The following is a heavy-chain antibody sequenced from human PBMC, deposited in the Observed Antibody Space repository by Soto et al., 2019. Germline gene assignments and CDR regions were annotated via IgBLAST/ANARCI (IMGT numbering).Heavy chain of an antibody. V-gene: IGHV1-69*01. D-gene: IGHD5-18*01. Sequence: QVQLVQSGAEVKKPGSSVKVSCKASGGTFSSYAISWVRQAPGQGLEWMGGIIPIFGTANYAQKFQGRVTITADDSTRTAYMELSSLRSEDTAVYYCARDRDTAMLGAGPFDYWGQGPLVTVSS. CDR1: GGTFSSYA. CDR3: ARDRDTAMLGAGPFDY. J-gene: IGHJ4*02. CDR2: IIPIFGTA.